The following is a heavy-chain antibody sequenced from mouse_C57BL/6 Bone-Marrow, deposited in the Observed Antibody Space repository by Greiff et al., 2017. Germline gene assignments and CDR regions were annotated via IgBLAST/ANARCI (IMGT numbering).Heavy chain of an antibody. CDR2: IYPRSGNT. V-gene: IGHV1-81*01. CDR3: ARLNYCGSSLDAMDY. D-gene: IGHD1-1*01. CDR1: GYTFTSYG. J-gene: IGHJ4*01. Sequence: QVQLQQSGAELARPGASVKLSCKASGYTFTSYGISWVKQRTGQGLEWIGEIYPRSGNTYYNEKFKGKATLTADKSSSTAYMELRSLTSEDSAVYFCARLNYCGSSLDAMDYWGQGTSVTVSS.